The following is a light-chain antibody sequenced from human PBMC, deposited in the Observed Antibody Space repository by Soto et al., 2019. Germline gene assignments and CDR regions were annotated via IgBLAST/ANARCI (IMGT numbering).Light chain of an antibody. V-gene: IGLV2-8*01. J-gene: IGLJ1*01. CDR1: KNDIGVCDF. CDR2: EVV. Sequence: QSALTQPPSASLSPGQSVTISCTGTKNDIGVCDFVSWYQHHPGKAPRLIIYEVVQRPSGVPDRFSGSKSGNTASLTVSGLQAADEADYFCKSYAGSNTYVFGSGTKVTVL. CDR3: KSYAGSNTYV.